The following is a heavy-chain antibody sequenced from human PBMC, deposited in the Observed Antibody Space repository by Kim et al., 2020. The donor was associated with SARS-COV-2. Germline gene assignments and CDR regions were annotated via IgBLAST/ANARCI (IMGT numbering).Heavy chain of an antibody. J-gene: IGHJ4*01. CDR3: ARVMITFGGLIVSPFDY. CDR2: ITAYKGNA. D-gene: IGHD3-16*02. V-gene: IGHV1-18*01. CDR1: GYSLNSYG. Sequence: ASVKVSCEASGYSLNSYGISWVRQAPGQGLEWMGRITAYKGNANYAQKFQGRVTMTTDTSSSTSYMELRSLRSDDTAVYYCARVMITFGGLIVSPFDYWG.